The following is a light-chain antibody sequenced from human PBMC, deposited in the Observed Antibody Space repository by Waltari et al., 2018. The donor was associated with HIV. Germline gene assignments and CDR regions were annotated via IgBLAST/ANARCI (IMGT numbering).Light chain of an antibody. V-gene: IGKV3-20*01. CDR1: QTVTSNY. CDR2: GAS. J-gene: IGKJ3*01. Sequence: EIVLTQSPGTLSLSPGERATLSCRASQTVTSNYLAWYQQKPGQAPRLLIYGASSSAIGIPDRFSGSGSGTDFTLTINRLEPEDFAVYYCQQYGSSPTFGPGTKVDIK. CDR3: QQYGSSPT.